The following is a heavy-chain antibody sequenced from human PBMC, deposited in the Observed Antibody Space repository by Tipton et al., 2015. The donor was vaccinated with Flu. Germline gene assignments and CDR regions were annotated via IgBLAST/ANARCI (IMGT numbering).Heavy chain of an antibody. Sequence: TLSLTCTVSGGSISPYYWNWIRQPPGKGLEWIGYYVSDTGTTDYNPSLRSRVAISEDTSTNQFFLKLSSVTAADTAVYYCERASAPVRGSYQGGGFDVWGQGTVVTVSS. CDR1: GGSISPYY. CDR2: VSDTGTT. CDR3: ERASAPVRGSYQGGGFDV. J-gene: IGHJ3*01. V-gene: IGHV4-59*01. D-gene: IGHD1-26*01.